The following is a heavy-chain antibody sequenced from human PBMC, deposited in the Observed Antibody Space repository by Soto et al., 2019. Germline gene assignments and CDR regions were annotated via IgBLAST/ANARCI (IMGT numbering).Heavy chain of an antibody. V-gene: IGHV3-11*01. J-gene: IGHJ6*03. Sequence: QVQLVESGGGVVKPGGSLRLSCAGSGFTFSDYYMSWIRQAPGKGLEWVSDISSSGSSIYYADPVKGRFTISRDNAKNSLYVNMNSQRGEDTALYYCARESSLRESFGSGNYYYMDVWGKGTTGTVSS. CDR1: GFTFSDYY. CDR3: ARESSLRESFGSGNYYYMDV. CDR2: ISSSGSSI. D-gene: IGHD3-3*01.